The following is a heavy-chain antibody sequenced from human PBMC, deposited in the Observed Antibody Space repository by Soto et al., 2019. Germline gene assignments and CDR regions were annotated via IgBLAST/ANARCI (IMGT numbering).Heavy chain of an antibody. J-gene: IGHJ3*02. CDR3: ARHDDSGRFINGFDI. CDR1: GGSISSSSNF. Sequence: SETLSLTCTVSGGSISSSSNFWGWIRQPPGKGPEWIGSISYSGSTYYNPSLKSRITISVDTSKNQFSLKVTSVTATDTAVYYCARHDDSGRFINGFDIWRQGTMVTVSS. D-gene: IGHD1-26*01. CDR2: ISYSGST. V-gene: IGHV4-39*01.